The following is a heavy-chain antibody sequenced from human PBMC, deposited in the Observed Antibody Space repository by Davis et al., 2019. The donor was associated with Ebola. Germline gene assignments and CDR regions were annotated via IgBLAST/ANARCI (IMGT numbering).Heavy chain of an antibody. Sequence: HSQTLSLTCAISGDTVFGKSGAWNWIRQSPSRGLEWLGRTYYSSKWYNDYAVSVKSRITINPDTSKNQFSLQLNSVTPEDTALYYCARGWFRGGMDVWGEGTTVTVSS. J-gene: IGHJ6*04. CDR3: ARGWFRGGMDV. CDR1: GDTVFGKSGA. V-gene: IGHV6-1*01. D-gene: IGHD3-10*01. CDR2: TYYSSKWYN.